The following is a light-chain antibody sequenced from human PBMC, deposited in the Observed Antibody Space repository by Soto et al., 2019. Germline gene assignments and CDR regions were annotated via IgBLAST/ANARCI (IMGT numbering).Light chain of an antibody. V-gene: IGKV1-39*01. Sequence: DIQMTQSPSSLSASLRDRVTITCRASQSISSYLNWYQQKPGKAPKLLIYAASSLQSGVPSRFSGSGSGTDFTLTISSLQPEDFATYYCQQSYSTPELTFGGGTKVEIK. J-gene: IGKJ4*01. CDR3: QQSYSTPELT. CDR1: QSISSY. CDR2: AAS.